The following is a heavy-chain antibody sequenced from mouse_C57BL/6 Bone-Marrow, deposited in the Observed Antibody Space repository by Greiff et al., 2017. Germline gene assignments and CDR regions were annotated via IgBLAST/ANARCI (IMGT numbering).Heavy chain of an antibody. V-gene: IGHV14-4*01. J-gene: IGHJ3*01. CDR1: GFNINDDY. CDR2: IDPENGDT. Sequence: VQLQQSGAELVRPGASVKLSCTASGFNINDDYMHWVKQRPDQGLEWIGWIDPENGDTEYASKFQGKATITADTSSNTAYLQLSSLTSEDTAVYYCTLLWSFAYWGQGTLVTVSA. D-gene: IGHD2-1*01. CDR3: TLLWSFAY.